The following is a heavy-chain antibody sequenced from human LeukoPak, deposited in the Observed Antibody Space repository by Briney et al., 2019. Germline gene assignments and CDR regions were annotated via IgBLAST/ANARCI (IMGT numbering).Heavy chain of an antibody. Sequence: GGSLRLSCAASGFTFSSYWMSWVRQAPGKGLEWVANIKQDGSEKYYVDSVKGRFTISRDNAKNSLYLQMNSLRVEDTAVYYCARDFQMQWLVKGDDAFDIWGQGTMVTVSS. CDR2: IKQDGSEK. D-gene: IGHD6-19*01. J-gene: IGHJ3*02. CDR3: ARDFQMQWLVKGDDAFDI. CDR1: GFTFSSYW. V-gene: IGHV3-7*01.